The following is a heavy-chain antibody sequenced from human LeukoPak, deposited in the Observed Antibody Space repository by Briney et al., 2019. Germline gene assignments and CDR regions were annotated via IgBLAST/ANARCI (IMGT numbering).Heavy chain of an antibody. CDR2: TYTSGST. D-gene: IGHD3-10*01. CDR3: ASSESITMVRDDAFDI. Sequence: SETLSLTCTVSGGSISSGSYYWSWIRQPAGKGLEWIGRTYTSGSTNYNPSLKSRVTISVDTSKNQFSLKLSSVTAADTAVYYCASSESITMVRDDAFDIWGQGTMVTVSS. V-gene: IGHV4-61*02. J-gene: IGHJ3*02. CDR1: GGSISSGSYY.